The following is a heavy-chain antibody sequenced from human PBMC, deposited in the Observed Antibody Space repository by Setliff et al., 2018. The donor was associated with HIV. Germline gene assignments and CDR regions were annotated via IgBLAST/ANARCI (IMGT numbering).Heavy chain of an antibody. V-gene: IGHV1-3*01. Sequence: GASVKVSCKASGYTFTSYAMHWVRQAPGQRLEWTGWINAGNGNTKYSSKFQGRVTITRDTSASTAYMELSSLRSEDTAVYYCARETSSYDILTVWGQGTLVTVSS. CDR3: ARETSSYDILTV. CDR2: INAGNGNT. J-gene: IGHJ4*02. CDR1: GYTFTSYA. D-gene: IGHD3-9*01.